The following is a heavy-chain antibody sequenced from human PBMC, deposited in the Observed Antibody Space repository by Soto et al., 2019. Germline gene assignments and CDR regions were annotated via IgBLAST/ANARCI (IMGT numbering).Heavy chain of an antibody. CDR1: GGSISSGGYS. V-gene: IGHV4-30-2*01. CDR3: ARVSVASTRFDY. D-gene: IGHD6-19*01. CDR2: IYHSGST. J-gene: IGHJ4*02. Sequence: SETLSLTCAVSGGSISSGGYSWSWIRQPPGKALEWIGYIYHSGSTYYNPSLKSRVTISVDRSKNQFSLRLSSVTAADTAVYYCARVSVASTRFDYWGQGTLVTSPQ.